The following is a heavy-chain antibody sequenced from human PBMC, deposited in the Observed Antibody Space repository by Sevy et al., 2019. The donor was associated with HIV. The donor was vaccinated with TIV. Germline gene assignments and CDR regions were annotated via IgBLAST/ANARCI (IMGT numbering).Heavy chain of an antibody. CDR1: GGSFSSNS. Sequence: SETLSLTCGVSGGSFSSNSWNWIRQPPGKGLEWMGYIYYTGSTNYNPSLKSRFTISVDTSKNQISLTLSCLTAADTAVYYCARDGEDGYNRSCFDTWGQGTMVTVSS. D-gene: IGHD5-12*01. J-gene: IGHJ3*02. CDR2: IYYTGST. CDR3: ARDGEDGYNRSCFDT. V-gene: IGHV4-59*01.